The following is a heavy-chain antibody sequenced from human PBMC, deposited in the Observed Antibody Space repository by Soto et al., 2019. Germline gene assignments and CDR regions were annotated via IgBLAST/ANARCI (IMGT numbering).Heavy chain of an antibody. Sequence: ASETLSLTCAVYGGSFSGYYWSWIRQPPGKGLEWIGEINHSGSTNYNPSLKSRVTVSVDTSKNQFSLKVNSVTAADTAVYYCARKWFGEPHKLDYWGQGALVTVSS. D-gene: IGHD3-10*01. CDR1: GGSFSGYY. V-gene: IGHV4-34*01. CDR3: ARKWFGEPHKLDY. J-gene: IGHJ4*02. CDR2: INHSGST.